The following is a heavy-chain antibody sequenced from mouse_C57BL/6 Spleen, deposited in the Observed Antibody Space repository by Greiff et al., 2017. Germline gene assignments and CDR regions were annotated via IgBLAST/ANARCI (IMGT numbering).Heavy chain of an antibody. Sequence: EVQLQQSGPELVKPGDSVKISCKASGYTFTDYYMNWVKQSHGKSLEWIGDINPNNGGTSYNQKFKGKATLTVDKSSSTAYMELRSLTSEDSAVYYCANWDVNYAMDYWGQGTSVTVSS. CDR3: ANWDVNYAMDY. CDR1: GYTFTDYY. D-gene: IGHD4-1*01. V-gene: IGHV1-26*01. CDR2: INPNNGGT. J-gene: IGHJ4*01.